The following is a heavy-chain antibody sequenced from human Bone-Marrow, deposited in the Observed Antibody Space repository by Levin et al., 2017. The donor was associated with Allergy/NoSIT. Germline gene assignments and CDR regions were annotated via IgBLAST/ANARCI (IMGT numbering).Heavy chain of an antibody. CDR3: ARTVPRTVTTMKFNY. J-gene: IGHJ4*02. D-gene: IGHD4-17*01. CDR1: GYTFTSYD. Sequence: GESLKISCKASGYTFTSYDINWVRQATGQGLEWMGWMNPNSGNTGYAQKFQGRVTMTRNTSISTAYMELSSLRSEDTAVYYCARTVPRTVTTMKFNYWGQGTLVTVSS. V-gene: IGHV1-8*01. CDR2: MNPNSGNT.